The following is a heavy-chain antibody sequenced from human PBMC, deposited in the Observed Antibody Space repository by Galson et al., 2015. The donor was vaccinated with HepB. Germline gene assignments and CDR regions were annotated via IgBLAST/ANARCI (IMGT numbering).Heavy chain of an antibody. V-gene: IGHV3-7*03. Sequence: SLRLSCAASGFTFSSYWMSWVRQAPGKGLEWVANIKQDGSEKYYVDSVKGRFTISRDNAKNSLYPQMNSLRAEDTAVYYCARDRGQRWLQSGDYWGQGTLVTVSS. CDR2: IKQDGSEK. D-gene: IGHD5-24*01. CDR3: ARDRGQRWLQSGDY. CDR1: GFTFSSYW. J-gene: IGHJ4*02.